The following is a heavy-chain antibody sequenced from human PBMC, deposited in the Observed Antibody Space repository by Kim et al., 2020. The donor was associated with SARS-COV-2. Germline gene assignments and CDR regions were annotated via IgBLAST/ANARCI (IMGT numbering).Heavy chain of an antibody. CDR2: IYPGDSDT. CDR3: ARSLERGYHYYYYGMDV. V-gene: IGHV5-51*01. Sequence: GESLKISCKGSGYSFTSYWIGWVRQMPGKGLEWMGIIYPGDSDTRYSPSFQGQVTISADKSISTAYLQWSSLKASDTAMYYCARSLERGYHYYYYGMDVWGQGTTVAVSS. D-gene: IGHD2-2*01. J-gene: IGHJ6*02. CDR1: GYSFTSYW.